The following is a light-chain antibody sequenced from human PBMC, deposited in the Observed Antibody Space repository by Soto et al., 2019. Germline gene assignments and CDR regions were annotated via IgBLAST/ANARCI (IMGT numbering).Light chain of an antibody. Sequence: DIQMTQSPSSLSASVGDRVSITCRASQDIERWLAWYQQKPGEAPKVLIYAASSLQSGVPSRFSGSGSGTDFSLTISSLQPDDFATYYCQQYNSYSRTFGQGTKVDIK. J-gene: IGKJ1*01. V-gene: IGKV1D-16*01. CDR2: AAS. CDR3: QQYNSYSRT. CDR1: QDIERW.